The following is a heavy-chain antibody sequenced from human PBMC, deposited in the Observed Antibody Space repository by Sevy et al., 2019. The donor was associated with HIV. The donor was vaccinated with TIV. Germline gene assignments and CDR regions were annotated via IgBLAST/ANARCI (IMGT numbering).Heavy chain of an antibody. V-gene: IGHV3-7*01. Sequence: GGSLRLSCAASGFTFSSYWMSWVRQAPGKGLEWVANIKQDGSEKYYVDSVKGRFTITRDNAKNSLCLQMNRLRAEDTAVYYCARDRGSDFWSGLGSLDYWGQGTLVTVSS. CDR1: GFTFSSYW. CDR3: ARDRGSDFWSGLGSLDY. D-gene: IGHD3-3*01. CDR2: IKQDGSEK. J-gene: IGHJ4*02.